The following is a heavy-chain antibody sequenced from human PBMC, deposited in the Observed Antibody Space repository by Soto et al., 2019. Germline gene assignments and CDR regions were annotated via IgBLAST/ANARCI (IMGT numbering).Heavy chain of an antibody. CDR3: ARGTGGIGCHGIDR. J-gene: IGHJ5*02. Sequence: QVQLRESGPGLVKPSETLSLTCTVSGASISSYYWSWIRQPPGKGLEWSGYIYYNGNTDYKPSHQNRVSISIETSKSHFSLRLSSVTAADTAVYYCARGTGGIGCHGIDRWGQGTLVTVSS. D-gene: IGHD1-1*01. CDR1: GASISSYY. V-gene: IGHV4-59*01. CDR2: IYYNGNT.